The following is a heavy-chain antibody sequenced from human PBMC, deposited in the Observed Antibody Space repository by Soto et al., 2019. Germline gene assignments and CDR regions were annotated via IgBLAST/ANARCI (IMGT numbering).Heavy chain of an antibody. D-gene: IGHD2-15*01. Sequence: SETLSLTCTVSGGSISSYYWSWIRQPPGKGLEWIGYIYYSGSTNYNPSLKSRVTISVDTSKNQFSLKLSSVTAADTAVYYCASGPGGYYYYYGMDVWGQGTTVTVSS. J-gene: IGHJ6*02. CDR1: GGSISSYY. CDR2: IYYSGST. CDR3: ASGPGGYYYYYGMDV. V-gene: IGHV4-59*01.